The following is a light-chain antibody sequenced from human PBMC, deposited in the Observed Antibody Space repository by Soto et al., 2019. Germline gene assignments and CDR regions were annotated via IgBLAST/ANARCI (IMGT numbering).Light chain of an antibody. J-gene: IGLJ1*01. V-gene: IGLV2-14*01. CDR2: EVS. CDR1: SSDVGGYNY. Sequence: QSALTQPASVSGSPGQSITISCTGTSSDVGGYNYVSWYQQHPGKAPKLMIYEVSNRPSRVSNRFSGSKSGNTASLTISGRQAEDEADYYCSSYTRSSTSYVFGPGTKLTVL. CDR3: SSYTRSSTSYV.